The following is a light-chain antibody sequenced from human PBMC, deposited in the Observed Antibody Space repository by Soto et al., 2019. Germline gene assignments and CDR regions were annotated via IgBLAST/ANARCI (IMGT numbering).Light chain of an antibody. J-gene: IGKJ2*01. CDR2: DAS. CDR3: QQRGNWPYT. CDR1: QSVSFY. Sequence: EIGVTQAPGKPSLAPGGRATHYCRASQSVSFYFAWYQLKPGQAPRLLIYDASYRAPGIPARFSGSGSGTDFTLTLSRLLPEDLAVYSCQQRGNWPYTFGQGTKVDI. V-gene: IGKV3-11*01.